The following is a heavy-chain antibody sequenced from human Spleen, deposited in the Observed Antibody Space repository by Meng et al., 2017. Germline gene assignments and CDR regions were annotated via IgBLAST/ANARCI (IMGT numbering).Heavy chain of an antibody. CDR3: AGLFFYFDY. CDR1: GYSINSDYY. Sequence: SETLSLTCAVSGYSINSDYYWGWIRQPPGKGLEWIGSIYPRGNTYYNPSLESRVTISIDTSKNQFSLKIDSVTAADSAIYYCAGLFFYFDYWGHGALVTVSS. D-gene: IGHD3-3*01. J-gene: IGHJ4*01. V-gene: IGHV4-38-2*01. CDR2: IYPRGNT.